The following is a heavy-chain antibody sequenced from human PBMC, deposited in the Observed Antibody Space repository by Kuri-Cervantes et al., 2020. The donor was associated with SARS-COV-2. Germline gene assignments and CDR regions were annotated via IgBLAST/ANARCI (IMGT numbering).Heavy chain of an antibody. D-gene: IGHD2-15*01. CDR3: ARGDCSGGSCHGMDV. V-gene: IGHV4-59*01. CDR2: IYYSGST. Sequence: GSLRLSCTVSGGSISSYYWSWIRQPPGKGLEWIGYIYYSGSTNYNPSLKSRVTISVDTSKNQFSLKLSSLTAADTAVYYCARGDCSGGSCHGMDVWGQGTTVTVSS. J-gene: IGHJ6*02. CDR1: GGSISSYY.